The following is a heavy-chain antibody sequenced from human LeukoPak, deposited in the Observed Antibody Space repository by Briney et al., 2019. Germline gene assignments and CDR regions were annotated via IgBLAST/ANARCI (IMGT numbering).Heavy chain of an antibody. J-gene: IGHJ4*02. CDR2: INTDGSST. CDR3: LRGDRRDY. CDR1: GFTFSSYW. Sequence: GGSLRLSCAASGFTFSSYWMHWVRQAPGKGLVWVSRINTDGSSTSYADSVKGRFIISRDNAKDSLYLQMNSLRVEDTAVYYCLRGDRRDYWGQGTLVTVSS. V-gene: IGHV3-74*01.